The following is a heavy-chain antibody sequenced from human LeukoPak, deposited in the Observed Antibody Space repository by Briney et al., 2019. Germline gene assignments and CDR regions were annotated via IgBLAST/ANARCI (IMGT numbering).Heavy chain of an antibody. Sequence: GGSLRLSCAASGVTFSYYWMHWVRQAPGKGLVWVSRIDSAGSSTSYAGSVKGRFTISRDNAKNTLYLQMNSLRAEDTAVYYCVREGGYDPFENWGQGTLVTVSS. CDR3: VREGGYDPFEN. CDR2: IDSAGSST. CDR1: GVTFSYYW. J-gene: IGHJ4*02. V-gene: IGHV3-74*01. D-gene: IGHD5-12*01.